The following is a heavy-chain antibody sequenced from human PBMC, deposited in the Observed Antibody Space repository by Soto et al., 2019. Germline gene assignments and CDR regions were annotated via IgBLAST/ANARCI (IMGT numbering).Heavy chain of an antibody. D-gene: IGHD3-9*01. Sequence: SETLSLTCTFSGGSVHSGCFYWSLIRQHPGKGLEGIGYIYYSGSTYYNPSLKSRVTISVDTSKNQFSLKLSSVTAADTAVYYCARDSRGKVLRYFDWTPHFDYWGQGTLVTVSS. CDR3: ARDSRGKVLRYFDWTPHFDY. V-gene: IGHV4-31*03. CDR1: GGSVHSGCFY. CDR2: IYYSGST. J-gene: IGHJ4*02.